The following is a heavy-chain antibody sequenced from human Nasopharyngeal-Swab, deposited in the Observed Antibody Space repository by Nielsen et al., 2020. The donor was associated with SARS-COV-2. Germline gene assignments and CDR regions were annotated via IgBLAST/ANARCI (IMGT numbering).Heavy chain of an antibody. CDR2: INPNSGGT. CDR1: GYTFTGYY. J-gene: IGHJ6*02. V-gene: IGHV1-2*06. CDR3: ARDPTSVAGTGDYYYGMDV. Sequence: ASVKVFCKASGYTFTGYYMHWVRQAPGQGLEWMGRINPNSGGTNYAQKFQGRVTMTRDMSISTAYMELSRLRSDDTAVYYCARDPTSVAGTGDYYYGMDVWGQGTTVTVSS. D-gene: IGHD6-19*01.